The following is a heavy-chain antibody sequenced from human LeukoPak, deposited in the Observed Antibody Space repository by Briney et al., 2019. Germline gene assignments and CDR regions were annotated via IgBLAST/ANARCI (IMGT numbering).Heavy chain of an antibody. V-gene: IGHV3-11*06. CDR3: ARATTALTV. CDR1: GFTFSDYY. CDR2: ISSSSRHT. D-gene: IGHD2-21*02. J-gene: IGHJ4*02. Sequence: GGSLRLSCAASGFTFSDYYMSWIRQAPGKGLQWVSSISSSSRHTYYAESVKGRFNISRDNANNSLYLQMNSLRADDTAVYYCARATTALTVWGQGTLVTVSS.